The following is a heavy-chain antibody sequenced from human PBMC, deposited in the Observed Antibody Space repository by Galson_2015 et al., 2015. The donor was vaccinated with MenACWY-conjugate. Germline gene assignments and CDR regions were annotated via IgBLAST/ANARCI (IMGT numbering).Heavy chain of an antibody. CDR2: ISYDGSNK. J-gene: IGHJ4*02. Sequence: PGKGLEWVAVISYDGSNKYYADSVKGRFTISRDNSKNTLYLQMNSLRAEDTAVYYCAKARRGRVVVTATTDYWGQGTLVTVSS. V-gene: IGHV3-30*18. CDR3: AKARRGRVVVTATTDY. D-gene: IGHD2-21*02.